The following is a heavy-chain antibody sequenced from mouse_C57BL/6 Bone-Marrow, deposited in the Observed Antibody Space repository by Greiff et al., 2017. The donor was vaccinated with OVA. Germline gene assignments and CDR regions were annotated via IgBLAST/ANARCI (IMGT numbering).Heavy chain of an antibody. D-gene: IGHD4-1*01. Sequence: EVKLMESGGGLVKPGGSLKLSCAASGFTFSSYAMSWVRQTPEKRLEWVATISDGGSYTYYPDNVKGRFTISRDNAKNNLYLQMSHLKSEDTAMYYCARDRGNWVDYWGQGTTLTVSS. J-gene: IGHJ2*01. CDR1: GFTFSSYA. CDR3: ARDRGNWVDY. CDR2: ISDGGSYT. V-gene: IGHV5-4*01.